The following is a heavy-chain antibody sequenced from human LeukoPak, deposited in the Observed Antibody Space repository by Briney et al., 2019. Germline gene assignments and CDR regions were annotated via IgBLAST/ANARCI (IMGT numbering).Heavy chain of an antibody. Sequence: GGSLRLSCAASGFTFSSYSMNWVRQAPGKGLEWVSYISSSSSTIYYADSVKGRFTITRDNAKKSLFLQMDSLRVEDTAVYFCARIPHTSPSYWGQGALVTVSS. CDR1: GFTFSSYS. J-gene: IGHJ4*02. CDR3: ARIPHTSPSY. CDR2: ISSSSSTI. D-gene: IGHD2-2*01. V-gene: IGHV3-48*04.